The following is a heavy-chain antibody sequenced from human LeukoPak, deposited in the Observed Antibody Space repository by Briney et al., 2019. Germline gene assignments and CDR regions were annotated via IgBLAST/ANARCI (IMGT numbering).Heavy chain of an antibody. CDR1: GFTFKNSA. J-gene: IGHJ5*02. V-gene: IGHV3-23*01. CDR2: ISSSGSGT. D-gene: IGHD1-26*01. CDR3: AKDPQARRWFDR. Sequence: GGSLRLSCKASGFTFKNSALSWIRQAPGKGLEWVSSISSSGSGTYYAESVQGRFSVSRDNSNNTLYLQMSGLRADDTAVYFCAKDPQARRWFDRWGQGTLVTVSS.